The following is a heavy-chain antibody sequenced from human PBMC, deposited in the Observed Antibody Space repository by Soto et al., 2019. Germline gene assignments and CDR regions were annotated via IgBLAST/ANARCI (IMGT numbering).Heavy chain of an antibody. CDR3: ARVKYNSNFEIYYFDY. J-gene: IGHJ4*02. V-gene: IGHV4-59*01. CDR1: GGSISSYY. D-gene: IGHD1-7*01. CDR2: ILYSGTT. Sequence: QVQLQESGPGLVKPSETLSLTCTVSGGSISSYYWSWIRKPPGKGLEWIGYILYSGTTNYNPSLKSRVTISVDTSKNQFSLKLRSVTAADTAVYYCARVKYNSNFEIYYFDYWGQGTLVTVSS.